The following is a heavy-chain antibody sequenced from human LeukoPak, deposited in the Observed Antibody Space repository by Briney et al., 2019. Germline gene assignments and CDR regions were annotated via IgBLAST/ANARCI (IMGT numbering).Heavy chain of an antibody. D-gene: IGHD2-2*01. CDR3: TRDLCSSTSCPDY. CDR2: IRSKAYGGTT. V-gene: IGHV3-49*04. J-gene: IGHJ4*02. CDR1: GFTFGDYT. Sequence: GGSLRLSCTASGFTFGDYTMNWVRQAPGKGLEWVGFIRSKAYGGTTEYAAPVKGRFIISRDDSKSIAYLQMNSLKTEDTAVYYCTRDLCSSTSCPDYWGQGTLVTVSS.